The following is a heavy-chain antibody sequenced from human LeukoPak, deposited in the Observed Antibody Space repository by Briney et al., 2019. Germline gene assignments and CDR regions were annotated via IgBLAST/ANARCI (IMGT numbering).Heavy chain of an antibody. V-gene: IGHV3-53*01. CDR2: IYSGGST. D-gene: IGHD4-17*01. Sequence: GGSLRLSCAASGFTVSSNYMSWVRQAPGKGLEWVSVIYSGGSTYYADSVKGRFTISRDNSKNTLYLQMNSLRAEDTAAYYCARASALGTVTPYYGMDVWGQGTTVTVSS. CDR1: GFTVSSNY. J-gene: IGHJ6*02. CDR3: ARASALGTVTPYYGMDV.